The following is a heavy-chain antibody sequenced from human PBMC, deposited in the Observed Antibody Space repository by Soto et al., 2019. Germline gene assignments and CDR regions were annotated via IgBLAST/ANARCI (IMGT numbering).Heavy chain of an antibody. Sequence: QVSLVQSGAEVKKPGASVKVSCKASGYTFSNYATHWVRQAPAQRLEWMGWINAGNGKTNYSQNFQARVTITRDTSASTGYVELSSLRSEATAVYYCANNGDYNYNGMDVWGQGTTVTVSS. J-gene: IGHJ6*02. CDR1: GYTFSNYA. CDR2: INAGNGKT. CDR3: ANNGDYNYNGMDV. V-gene: IGHV1-3*01. D-gene: IGHD4-17*01.